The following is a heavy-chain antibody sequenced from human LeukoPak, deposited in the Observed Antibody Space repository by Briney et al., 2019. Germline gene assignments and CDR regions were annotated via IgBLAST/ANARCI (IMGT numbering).Heavy chain of an antibody. J-gene: IGHJ4*02. Sequence: GGSLRLSCAASGFTFSSYGMHWVRQAPGQGLEWVAFIRYDGTNEYYADSVKGRFTISRDNSKNTLHLQMNSLRPEDTAVYYCARDGRGSSNDFDYWSQGTLVTVSS. V-gene: IGHV3-30*02. D-gene: IGHD1-26*01. CDR3: ARDGRGSSNDFDY. CDR2: IRYDGTNE. CDR1: GFTFSSYG.